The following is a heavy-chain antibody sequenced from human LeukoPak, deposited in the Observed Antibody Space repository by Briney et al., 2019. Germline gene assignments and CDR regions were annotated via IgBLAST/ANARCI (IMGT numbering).Heavy chain of an antibody. Sequence: GGSLRLSCAASGFTVSSNYMSWVRQAPGKGLEWVSSISSSSTYIYYADSVKGRFTISRDNAKNSLYLLMSSLRAEDTAVYYCARGPFSYGNFDYWGQGTLVTVSS. V-gene: IGHV3-21*01. CDR1: GFTVSSNY. CDR3: ARGPFSYGNFDY. D-gene: IGHD4-17*01. CDR2: ISSSSTYI. J-gene: IGHJ4*02.